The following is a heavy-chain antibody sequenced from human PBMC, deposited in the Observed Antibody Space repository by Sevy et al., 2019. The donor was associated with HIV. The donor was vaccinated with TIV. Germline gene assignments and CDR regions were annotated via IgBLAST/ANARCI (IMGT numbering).Heavy chain of an antibody. V-gene: IGHV1-24*01. Sequence: ASVKVSCKVSGYSLTDLSMHWVRQAPGIGLEWTGRFDPEDGETIYAQKFQGRVTMTEDTSRDTAYMELSSLRSEDTAMYYCATTREYYSDNSGYIDYWGQGTLVTVSS. CDR1: GYSLTDLS. D-gene: IGHD3-22*01. J-gene: IGHJ4*02. CDR2: FDPEDGET. CDR3: ATTREYYSDNSGYIDY.